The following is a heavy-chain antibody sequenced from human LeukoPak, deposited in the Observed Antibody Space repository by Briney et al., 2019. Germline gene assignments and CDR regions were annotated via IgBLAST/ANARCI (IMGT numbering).Heavy chain of an antibody. Sequence: GGSLRLSCAASGFTFSSYPMHWVRQAPGKGLEWVSLISYDGTNKYYADSVKGRFTISRDNSKNMFYVQINSLRPEDTAVYFCARGFPYDVTTEGYYYLMDVWGQGTTVIVSS. V-gene: IGHV3-30-3*01. D-gene: IGHD5-12*01. J-gene: IGHJ6*02. CDR3: ARGFPYDVTTEGYYYLMDV. CDR2: ISYDGTNK. CDR1: GFTFSSYP.